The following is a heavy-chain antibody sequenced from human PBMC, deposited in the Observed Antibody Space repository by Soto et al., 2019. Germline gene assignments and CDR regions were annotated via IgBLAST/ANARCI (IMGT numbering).Heavy chain of an antibody. CDR3: ARVRYGDY. CDR1: GYTFTSYG. Sequence: QVHLVQSGAEVKKPGASVKVCCKASGYTFTSYGITWVRQAPGQGLEWMGWISAHNGNTDYAQKLQGRVIVTRDTSTSTAYMELRSRRSDDTAVNDCARVRYGDYWGQGALVTVSS. D-gene: IGHD1-1*01. V-gene: IGHV1-18*01. J-gene: IGHJ4*02. CDR2: ISAHNGNT.